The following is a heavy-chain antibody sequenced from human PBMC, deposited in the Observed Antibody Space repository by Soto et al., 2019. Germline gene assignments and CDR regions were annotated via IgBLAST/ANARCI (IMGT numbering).Heavy chain of an antibody. CDR2: ISGSGGHI. D-gene: IGHD3-3*01. CDR1: GFTFGNYA. CDR3: ARGENFDFWGTLNCFDP. J-gene: IGHJ5*02. V-gene: IGHV3-23*01. Sequence: PGGSLRLSCAASGFTFGNYAVSWVRQTPGKGLEWVSSISGSGGHIYYTGSVKGRFTISRDNSKNTLYLQMNSLRADDTAVYYWARGENFDFWGTLNCFDPGGQATRVTVSS.